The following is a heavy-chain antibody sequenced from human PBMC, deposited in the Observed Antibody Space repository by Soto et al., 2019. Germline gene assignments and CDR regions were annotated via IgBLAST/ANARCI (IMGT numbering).Heavy chain of an antibody. Sequence: ASVKVSCKASGYTFTSYGISWVRQAPGQGLEWMGWISAYNGNTNYAQKLQGRVTMTTDTSTSTAYMELRSLRSDDTAVYYCARDSRLYYDFWSGYDYFDYWGQGTLVTV. CDR3: ARDSRLYYDFWSGYDYFDY. J-gene: IGHJ4*02. V-gene: IGHV1-18*01. CDR2: ISAYNGNT. CDR1: GYTFTSYG. D-gene: IGHD3-3*01.